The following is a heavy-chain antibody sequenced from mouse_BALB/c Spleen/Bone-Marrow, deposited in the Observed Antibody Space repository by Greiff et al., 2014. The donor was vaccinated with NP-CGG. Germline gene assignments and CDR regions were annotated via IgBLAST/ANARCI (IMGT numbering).Heavy chain of an antibody. CDR2: IWGEGST. J-gene: IGHJ4*01. CDR3: AREGPYGNYAMDY. CDR1: GFSLTGYG. D-gene: IGHD2-10*02. Sequence: QVQLKESGPGLVAPSQSLSITCTVSGFSLTGYGVNWVRQPPGKGLEWLGMIWGEGSTDYNSALKSRLSISKDNSKSQVFLKMNSLQTDDTARYYCAREGPYGNYAMDYWGQGTSVTVSS. V-gene: IGHV2-6-7*01.